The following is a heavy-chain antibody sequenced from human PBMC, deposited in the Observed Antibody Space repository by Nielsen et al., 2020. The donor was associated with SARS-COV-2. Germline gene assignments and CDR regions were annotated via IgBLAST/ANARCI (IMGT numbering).Heavy chain of an antibody. CDR1: GFTFSGSA. Sequence: GESLKISCAASGFTFSGSAMHWVRQASGKGLEWVGRIRSKANSYATAYAASVKGRFTISRDDSKNTAYLQMNSLKTEDTAVYYCTRQKEWLLSSYFDYWGQGTLVTASS. V-gene: IGHV3-73*01. CDR2: IRSKANSYAT. D-gene: IGHD3-3*01. CDR3: TRQKEWLLSSYFDY. J-gene: IGHJ4*02.